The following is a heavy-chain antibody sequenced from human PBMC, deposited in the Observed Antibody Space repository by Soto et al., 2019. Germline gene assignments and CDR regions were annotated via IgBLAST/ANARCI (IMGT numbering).Heavy chain of an antibody. D-gene: IGHD2-2*01. V-gene: IGHV3-30*04. CDR3: AGSVPATAIDY. J-gene: IGHJ4*02. CDR2: ISYDGSNK. CDR1: GFTFSSYA. Sequence: GESLKISCAASGFTFSSYAMHWVRQAPGKGLEWVAVISYDGSNKYYADSVKGRFTISRDNSKNTLYLQMNSLRAEDTAVYYCAGSVPATAIDYWGQGTLVTVSS.